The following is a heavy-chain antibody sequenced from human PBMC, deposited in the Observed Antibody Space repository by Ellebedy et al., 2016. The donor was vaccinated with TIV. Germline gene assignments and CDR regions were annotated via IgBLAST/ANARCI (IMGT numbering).Heavy chain of an antibody. D-gene: IGHD3-16*02. CDR2: ISPDGGSV. Sequence: GGSLRLSCAVSVFTVRSNYMSWVRQAPGKGLMWISRISPDGGSVRYADSVKGRFTISRDNSKNTLYLQMSSLRAEDTAVYYCMKEQMITFGGVIVMSAFDIWGQGTMVTVSS. V-gene: IGHV3-74*01. CDR1: VFTVRSNY. CDR3: MKEQMITFGGVIVMSAFDI. J-gene: IGHJ3*02.